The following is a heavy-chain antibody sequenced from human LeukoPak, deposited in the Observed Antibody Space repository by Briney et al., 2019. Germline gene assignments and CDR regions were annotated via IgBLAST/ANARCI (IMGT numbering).Heavy chain of an antibody. CDR3: ATSSAQDAFDI. Sequence: ASVKVSCKASGYSFSAYYMHWVRQAPGQGLEWMGWINPNSGDTNYAQKFQGRVTVTRDTSISTAYMELSRLRSDDTAVYYCATSSAQDAFDIWGQGTMVTVSS. CDR1: GYSFSAYY. CDR2: INPNSGDT. D-gene: IGHD6-6*01. J-gene: IGHJ3*02. V-gene: IGHV1-2*02.